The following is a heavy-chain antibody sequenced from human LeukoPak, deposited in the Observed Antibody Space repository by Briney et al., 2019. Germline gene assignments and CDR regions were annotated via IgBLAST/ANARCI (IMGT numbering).Heavy chain of an antibody. CDR1: GYTFTSYG. D-gene: IGHD3-9*01. J-gene: IGHJ6*04. CDR3: ARLPLYYDILTGYYTYYYYYGMDV. Sequence: ASVKVSCKASGYTFTSYGISWVRQAPGQGRAWMGWISAYNGNANYAQKLQGRVTMTTDTSTSRAYMELRSLRSDDTAVYYCARLPLYYDILTGYYTYYYYYGMDVWGKGTTVTVSS. V-gene: IGHV1-18*04. CDR2: ISAYNGNA.